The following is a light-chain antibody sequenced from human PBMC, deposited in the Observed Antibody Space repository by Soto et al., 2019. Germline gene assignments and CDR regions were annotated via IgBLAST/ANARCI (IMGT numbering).Light chain of an antibody. CDR1: QAISTL. CDR2: AAS. Sequence: DIQMTQSPSSVSASVGDRVTITCRASQAISTLLAWYQQKPGKAPKLLIYAASNLQTGVPSRFSGSGSGTDFTLTISSLQPEDFATYYCQQATSFPRTFGQGTKVEIK. CDR3: QQATSFPRT. V-gene: IGKV1D-12*01. J-gene: IGKJ1*01.